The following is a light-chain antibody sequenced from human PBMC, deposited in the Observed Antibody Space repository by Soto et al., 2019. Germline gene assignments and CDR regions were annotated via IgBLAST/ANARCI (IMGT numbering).Light chain of an antibody. Sequence: QSALTQPPSASGSLGQSVTISCSGASSDIGGYNYVAWYQQHPGKAPKLIIYEVNKQPSGVPDRVSGYKSGNTASLTVSGLQPEDEADYSCSSYAGGNDLLFGGGTKLTV. J-gene: IGLJ3*02. CDR2: EVN. CDR1: SSDIGGYNY. V-gene: IGLV2-8*01. CDR3: SSYAGGNDLL.